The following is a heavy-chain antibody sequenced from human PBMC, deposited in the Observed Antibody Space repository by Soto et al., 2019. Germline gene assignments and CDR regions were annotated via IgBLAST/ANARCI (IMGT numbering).Heavy chain of an antibody. Sequence: QVQLVQSGAEEKKPGASVKVSCKASGYTFTSYAMHWVRQAPGQRLEWMGWINAGNGNTKYSQKFQGRVTITRDTSASTAYMELSSLRSEDTAVYYCAREARRGTVVTRFYYWGQGTLVTVSS. D-gene: IGHD2-21*02. V-gene: IGHV1-3*05. J-gene: IGHJ4*02. CDR2: INAGNGNT. CDR1: GYTFTSYA. CDR3: AREARRGTVVTRFYY.